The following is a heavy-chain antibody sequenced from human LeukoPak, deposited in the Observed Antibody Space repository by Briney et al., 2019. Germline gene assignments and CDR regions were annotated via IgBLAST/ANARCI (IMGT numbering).Heavy chain of an antibody. CDR3: AKMGNSDYFDY. V-gene: IGHV4-4*07. J-gene: IGHJ4*02. D-gene: IGHD1-26*01. CDR1: GASISSSY. CDR2: LYPSGNT. Sequence: SETLSLTCTVSGASISSSYWSWIRQSAGKGLEWIGRLYPSGNTDYNPSLKSRVTMSVDASKNQLSLKLSSVTAADTAVFYCAKMGNSDYFDYWGQGTLVTVSS.